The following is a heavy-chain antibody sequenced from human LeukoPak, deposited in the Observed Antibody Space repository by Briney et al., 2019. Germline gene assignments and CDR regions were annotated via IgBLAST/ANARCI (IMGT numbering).Heavy chain of an antibody. CDR2: ISYDGSNK. CDR3: AKDQSSHYYYGMDV. J-gene: IGHJ6*02. Sequence: PGRSLRLSCAASGFTFSSYGMHWVRQAPGKGLEWVAVISYDGSNKYYADSVKGRFTISRDNSKNTLYLQMNSLRAEDTAVYYCAKDQSSHYYYGMDVWGQGTTVTVSS. CDR1: GFTFSSYG. V-gene: IGHV3-30*18.